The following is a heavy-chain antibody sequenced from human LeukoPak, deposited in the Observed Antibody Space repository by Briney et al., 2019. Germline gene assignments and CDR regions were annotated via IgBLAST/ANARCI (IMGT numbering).Heavy chain of an antibody. CDR1: GFTFSSYA. Sequence: GGSLRLSCAASGFTFSSYAMHWVRQAPGKGLEWVAVISYDGSNKYYADSVKGRFTISRDNSKNTLYLQMNSLRAEDTAVYYCASDSIAARQAPFDYWGQGTLVTVSS. J-gene: IGHJ4*02. CDR2: ISYDGSNK. CDR3: ASDSIAARQAPFDY. V-gene: IGHV3-30-3*01. D-gene: IGHD6-6*01.